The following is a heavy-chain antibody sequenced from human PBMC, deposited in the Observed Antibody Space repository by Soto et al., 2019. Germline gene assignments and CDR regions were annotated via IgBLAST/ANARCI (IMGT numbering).Heavy chain of an antibody. V-gene: IGHV4-59*01. CDR1: GGSISSYF. D-gene: IGHD6-13*01. CDR2: VYYTGTT. Sequence: SETLSLTCTVSGGSISSYFYIWVRQPPGKGLEWIGSVYYTGTTDYNPSLKSRVTISVDTSKTQFSLNLRSVTAAGTAVYYCARDLAAVPRAFDYWGRGTLVTVSS. CDR3: ARDLAAVPRAFDY. J-gene: IGHJ4*02.